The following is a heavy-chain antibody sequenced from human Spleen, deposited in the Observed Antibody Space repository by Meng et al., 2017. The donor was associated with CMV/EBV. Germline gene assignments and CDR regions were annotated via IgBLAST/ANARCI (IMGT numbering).Heavy chain of an antibody. CDR1: GFTVDTYH. D-gene: IGHD2-15*01. Sequence: ESLKISCAASGFTVDTYHMGWVRQAPGKGLEWVSVIHSGGGTSYADYVKGRFTISRDNSKNTVYLQMKSLRAEDTAVYYCARDLLLTYGMDVWGQGTTVTVSS. V-gene: IGHV3-53*01. CDR2: IHSGGGT. CDR3: ARDLLLTYGMDV. J-gene: IGHJ6*02.